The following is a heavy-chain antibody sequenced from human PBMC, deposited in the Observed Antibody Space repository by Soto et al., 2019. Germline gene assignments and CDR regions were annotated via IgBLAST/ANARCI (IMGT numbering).Heavy chain of an antibody. CDR1: GSGFISSG. CDR2: IVVASGQT. D-gene: IGHD2-15*01. J-gene: IGHJ6*02. CDR3: SADRPDIGVGWWV. Sequence: SVKFSCKASGSGFISSGIQWVRQAHGQRLEWIGWIVVASGQTNYAQNFRGRVAITRETSTATAYIELTGLTSEDTAVYFCSADRPDIGVGWWVWGQGTKVTVFS. V-gene: IGHV1-58*02.